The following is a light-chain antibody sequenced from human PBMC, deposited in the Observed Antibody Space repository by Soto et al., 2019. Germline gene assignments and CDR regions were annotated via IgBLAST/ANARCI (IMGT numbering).Light chain of an antibody. V-gene: IGLV1-40*01. CDR3: QSYDSSLSGCV. CDR2: GNS. CDR1: SSIIGAGYD. Sequence: QTVVTQPPSVSGAPGQRVTISCTGSSSIIGAGYDVHWYQQLPGTAPKLLIYGNSNRPSGVPDRFSGSKSGTSASLAITGLQTEEEADYYSQSYDSSLSGCVFGTGTQLTVL. J-gene: IGLJ1*01.